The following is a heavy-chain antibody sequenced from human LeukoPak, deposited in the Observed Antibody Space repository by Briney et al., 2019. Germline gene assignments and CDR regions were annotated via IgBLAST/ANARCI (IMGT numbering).Heavy chain of an antibody. Sequence: GGSLRLSCAASGFTFTTHGFHWVRQAPGKGLEWASAIWHDGSKRCYAESVKGRFTISRDNSKNTVYLQLNSLRAEDTAVYYCARDPGASSLDSWGQGTLVTVSS. J-gene: IGHJ4*02. CDR3: ARDPGASSLDS. V-gene: IGHV3-33*01. D-gene: IGHD6-6*01. CDR2: IWHDGSKR. CDR1: GFTFTTHG.